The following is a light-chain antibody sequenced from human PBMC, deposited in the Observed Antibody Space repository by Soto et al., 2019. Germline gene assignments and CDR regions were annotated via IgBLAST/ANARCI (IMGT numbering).Light chain of an antibody. CDR2: WAS. V-gene: IGKV4-1*01. Sequence: DIVMTQSPGSLAVSLGERATINCKSSQSLLYTSNNKNHLAWYQQKPGQPPKLLIYWASTRDSGVPDRFTGSGSGTDFTLNISSLQAEDLAVYYCQQYYSSSVTFGGGTKVDIK. J-gene: IGKJ4*01. CDR1: QSLLYTSNNKNH. CDR3: QQYYSSSVT.